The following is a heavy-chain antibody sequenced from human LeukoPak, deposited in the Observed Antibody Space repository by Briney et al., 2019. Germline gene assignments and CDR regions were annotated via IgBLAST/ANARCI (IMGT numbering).Heavy chain of an antibody. CDR3: ARSRFGELLDY. CDR2: IYHSGST. V-gene: IGHV4-38-2*02. J-gene: IGHJ4*02. CDR1: GYSISSGYY. D-gene: IGHD3-10*01. Sequence: PSETLSLTCTVSGYSISSGYYWGWIRQPPGKGLEWIGSIYHSGSTYYNPSLKSRVTISVDTSKNQFSLKLSSVTAADTAVYYCARSRFGELLDYWGQGTLVTVSS.